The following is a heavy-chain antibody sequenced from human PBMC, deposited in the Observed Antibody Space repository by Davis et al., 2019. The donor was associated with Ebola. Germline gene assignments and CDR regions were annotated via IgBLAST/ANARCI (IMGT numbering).Heavy chain of an antibody. Sequence: GESLKISCAASGFTFSSYWMHWVRQAPGKGLVWVSRINSDGSSTNYADSVKGRFTISRDNAKNSLYLQMNSLRAEDTALYYCVKDLAAGKGAGWFDPWGQGTLVTVSS. D-gene: IGHD6-13*01. CDR3: VKDLAAGKGAGWFDP. J-gene: IGHJ5*02. CDR2: INSDGSST. V-gene: IGHV3-74*01. CDR1: GFTFSSYW.